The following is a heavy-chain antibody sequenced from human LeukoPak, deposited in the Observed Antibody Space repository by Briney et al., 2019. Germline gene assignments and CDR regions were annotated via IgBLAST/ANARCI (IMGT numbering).Heavy chain of an antibody. V-gene: IGHV4-34*01. Sequence: SETLSLTCAVYGGSFSGYYWSWIRQPPGKGLEWIGEINHSGSTNYNPSLKSRVTISVDTSKNQFSLKLSSVTAADTAVYYCARAAARLYYYDTDVWGKGTTVTVSS. CDR2: INHSGST. CDR1: GGSFSGYY. CDR3: ARAAARLYYYDTDV. D-gene: IGHD6-6*01. J-gene: IGHJ6*03.